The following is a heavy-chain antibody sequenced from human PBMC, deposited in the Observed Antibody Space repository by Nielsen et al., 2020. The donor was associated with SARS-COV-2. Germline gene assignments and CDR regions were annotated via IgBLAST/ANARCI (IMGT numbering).Heavy chain of an antibody. J-gene: IGHJ4*02. CDR1: GYTFPSYW. CDR2: IFPGDSDT. V-gene: IGHV5-51*01. D-gene: IGHD3-16*01. CDR3: ARHKGADPADF. Sequence: GESLKISCQGSGYTFPSYWIGWVRQKPGEGLEWMGIIFPGDSDTRYSPSFQGQVTISADKSITTAYLQWSSLKASDTAMYYCARHKGADPADFWGQETLVTVSS.